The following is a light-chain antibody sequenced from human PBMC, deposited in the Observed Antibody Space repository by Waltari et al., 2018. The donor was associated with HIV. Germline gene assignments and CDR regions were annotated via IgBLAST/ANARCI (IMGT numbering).Light chain of an antibody. CDR1: SSHVGGHNS. V-gene: IGLV2-14*03. CDR2: DVI. CDR3: SSYTANSRI. J-gene: IGLJ2*01. Sequence: QSALTQPASVSGSLGQSITLSCTGTSSHVGGHNSVSWYQQHPGKAPKLLISDVINRPSGVSNRLAGSKSGNTASLTISGLQAEDDADYYCSSYTANSRIFGGGTRLTVL.